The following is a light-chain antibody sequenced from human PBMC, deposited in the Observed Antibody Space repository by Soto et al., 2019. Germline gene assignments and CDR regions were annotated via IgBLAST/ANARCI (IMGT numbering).Light chain of an antibody. CDR1: QSVSSY. V-gene: IGKV3-15*01. CDR2: GAS. Sequence: EIVLTQSPCALSLSPWERATLSCMASQSVSSYLAWYQQKPGQAPRLLFYGASSRATDVPARFSGTGSGTEFTLTISSLQSEDFAVYYCQQHSKWPRTFGQGTKVDIK. CDR3: QQHSKWPRT. J-gene: IGKJ1*01.